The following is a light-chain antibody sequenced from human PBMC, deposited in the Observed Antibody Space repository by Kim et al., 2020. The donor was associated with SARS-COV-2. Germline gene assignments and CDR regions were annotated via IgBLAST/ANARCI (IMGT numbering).Light chain of an antibody. CDR1: SSGVGGYNY. Sequence: QSALTQPRSVSGSPGQSVTISCTGTSSGVGGYNYVSWYQQHPGRAPKLMINDVTKRPSGVPDRFSGSKSGNTASLTISGLQAEDEADYYCCSYAGGYTHVVFGGGTQLTVL. J-gene: IGLJ7*01. CDR3: CSYAGGYTHVV. CDR2: DVT. V-gene: IGLV2-11*01.